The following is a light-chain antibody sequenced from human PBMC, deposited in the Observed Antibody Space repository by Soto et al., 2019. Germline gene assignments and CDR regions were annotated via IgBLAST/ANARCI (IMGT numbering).Light chain of an antibody. CDR2: EVS. V-gene: IGLV2-8*01. Sequence: QSVLTQPPSASGSPGQSVTISCAGTSSDVGGYNFVSWYQQHPGEAPKVVISEVSKRPSGVPDRFSGSKSGNTASLTVSGLKAEDGAVYYCCSYAGNNNFVFGTGTKLTVL. J-gene: IGLJ1*01. CDR3: CSYAGNNNFV. CDR1: SSDVGGYNF.